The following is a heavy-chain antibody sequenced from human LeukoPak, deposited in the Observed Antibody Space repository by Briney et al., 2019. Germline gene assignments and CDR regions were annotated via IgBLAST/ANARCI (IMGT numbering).Heavy chain of an antibody. CDR2: ISGSGGST. D-gene: IGHD3-10*01. CDR1: GFTFSSYA. Sequence: PGGSLRLSCAASGFTFSSYAMSWVRQAPGKGLEWVSAISGSGGSTYYADSVKGRFTISRDNSKNTLYLQMNSLRAEDTAVYYCAISTGGSGSYGYWGQGTLVTVSS. J-gene: IGHJ4*02. V-gene: IGHV3-23*01. CDR3: AISTGGSGSYGY.